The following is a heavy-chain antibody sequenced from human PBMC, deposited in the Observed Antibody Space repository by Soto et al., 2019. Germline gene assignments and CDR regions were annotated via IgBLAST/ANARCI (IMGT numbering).Heavy chain of an antibody. V-gene: IGHV3-48*01. CDR2: ISSSSSTI. Sequence: GGSLSLSCAASGVPFSSYSMNWVRQAPGKGLEWVSYISSSSSTIYYADSVKGRFTISRDNAKNSLYLQMNSLRAEDTAVYYCAIMGIAVAGTMAAFDIWGQGTMVTVSS. CDR1: GVPFSSYS. CDR3: AIMGIAVAGTMAAFDI. J-gene: IGHJ3*02. D-gene: IGHD6-19*01.